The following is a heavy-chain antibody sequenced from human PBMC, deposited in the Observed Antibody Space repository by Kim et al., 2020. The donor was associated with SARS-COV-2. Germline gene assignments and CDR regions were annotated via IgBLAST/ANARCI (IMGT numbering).Heavy chain of an antibody. CDR2: IDWDDDK. CDR1: GFSLSTSGMC. Sequence: SGPTLVNPTQTLTLTCTFSGFSLSTSGMCVSWIRQPPGKALEWLALIDWDDDKYYSTSLKTRLTISKDTSKNQVVLTMTNMDPVDTATYYCARTPIIAVSTDYYYGMDVWGQGTTVTVSS. J-gene: IGHJ6*02. V-gene: IGHV2-70*01. CDR3: ARTPIIAVSTDYYYGMDV. D-gene: IGHD6-19*01.